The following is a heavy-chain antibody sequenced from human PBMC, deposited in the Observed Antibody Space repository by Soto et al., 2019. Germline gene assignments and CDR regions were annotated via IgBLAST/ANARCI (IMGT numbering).Heavy chain of an antibody. J-gene: IGHJ4*02. CDR1: GFTFSSYA. Sequence: GGSLRLSCAASGFTFSSYAMSWVRQAPGKGLAWVSAISGSGGSTYYADSVKGRFTICSDKSTNTLYLQMNSLRAEDTAVYYCAKEAGRATRGYFDYWGQRTLVTVSS. V-gene: IGHV3-23*01. D-gene: IGHD1-26*01. CDR3: AKEAGRATRGYFDY. CDR2: ISGSGGST.